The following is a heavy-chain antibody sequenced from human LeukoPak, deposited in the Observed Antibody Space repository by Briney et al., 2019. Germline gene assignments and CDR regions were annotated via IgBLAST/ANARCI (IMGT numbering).Heavy chain of an antibody. CDR3: ARGSGLSSSSLITPFDY. Sequence: AAVELSCKASGYTFTDYYMHWVRQAPGQGLEWMGWINPNSGGTHYAQKFQGRVTMTRDTSISTAYMELRGLRSDDTAVYYCARGSGLSSSSLITPFDYWGQNTLGTVSS. J-gene: IGHJ4*02. D-gene: IGHD6-6*01. CDR2: INPNSGGT. CDR1: GYTFTDYY. V-gene: IGHV1-2*02.